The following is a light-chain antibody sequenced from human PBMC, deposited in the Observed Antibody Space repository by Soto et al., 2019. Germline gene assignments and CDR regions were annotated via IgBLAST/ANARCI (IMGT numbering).Light chain of an antibody. V-gene: IGKV3-20*01. J-gene: IGKJ4*01. Sequence: SVLTQSPGTLSLSPGEGATLSCRPSQSVDSKYISWYQQKSGQAPRLLIYGASRRATGIPDRFSGSASGTDFTLTISRLEPEDFAVYYCHQYASSPLTFGGGTKV. CDR3: HQYASSPLT. CDR1: QSVDSKY. CDR2: GAS.